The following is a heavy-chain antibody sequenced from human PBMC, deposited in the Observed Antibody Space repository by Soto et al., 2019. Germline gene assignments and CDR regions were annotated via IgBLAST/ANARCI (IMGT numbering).Heavy chain of an antibody. V-gene: IGHV4-39*01. Sequence: QLQLQESGPGLVKPSETLSLTCTVSGGSISSSSYYWGWIRQPPGKGLEWIGRIFYTGSTYYNPSLKSRVTLSVDTSKNQFSLKLSSVTAADTAVYYCARHSTRRYSLDYVGSRGWFDPWGQGTLVTVSS. CDR2: IFYTGST. CDR1: GGSISSSSYY. J-gene: IGHJ5*02. CDR3: ARHSTRRYSLDYVGSRGWFDP. D-gene: IGHD3-10*01.